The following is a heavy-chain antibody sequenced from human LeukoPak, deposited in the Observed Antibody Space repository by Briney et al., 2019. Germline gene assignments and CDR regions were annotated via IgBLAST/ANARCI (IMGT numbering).Heavy chain of an antibody. CDR1: GFTFRNYE. Sequence: GGSLRLSCAASGFTFRNYEMTWVRQAPGKGLEWVSFISSGGSSTHYADSVKGRFTISRDNANNSVFLQMNSLRAEDTAVYFCARGKGKLDPWGQGTLVSVSS. J-gene: IGHJ5*02. CDR2: ISSGGSST. CDR3: ARGKGKLDP. V-gene: IGHV3-48*03.